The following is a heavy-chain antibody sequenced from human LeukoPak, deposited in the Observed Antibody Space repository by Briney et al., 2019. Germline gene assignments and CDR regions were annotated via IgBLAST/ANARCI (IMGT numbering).Heavy chain of an antibody. CDR1: GLSLSTSGVG. CDR2: IYWDDDK. Sequence: SGPTLVKPTQTLTLTCTFSGLSLSTSGVGVGWIRQPPGKSLEWLALIYWDDDKRYSPSLKSRLTITKDTSKNQVVLTMTNMDPVDTATYYCAHLSYFRGTLDYWGQGTLVTVSS. D-gene: IGHD2/OR15-2a*01. J-gene: IGHJ4*02. V-gene: IGHV2-5*02. CDR3: AHLSYFRGTLDY.